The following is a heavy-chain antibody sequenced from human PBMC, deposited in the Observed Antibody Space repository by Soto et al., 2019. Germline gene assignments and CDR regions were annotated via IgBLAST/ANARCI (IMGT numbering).Heavy chain of an antibody. Sequence: PSETLSLTCTVSGGSISSYYWSWIRRPPGKGLEWIGYIYYSGSTNYNPSLKSRVTISEDTSKNQFSLKLSSVTAVDTAVYYCARGRAGYNPYYFDYWGQGTLVTVS. CDR3: ARGRAGYNPYYFDY. D-gene: IGHD5-12*01. CDR2: IYYSGST. CDR1: GGSISSYY. V-gene: IGHV4-59*01. J-gene: IGHJ4*02.